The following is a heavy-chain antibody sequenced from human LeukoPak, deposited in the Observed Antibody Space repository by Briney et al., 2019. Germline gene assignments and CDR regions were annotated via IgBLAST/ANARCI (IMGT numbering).Heavy chain of an antibody. Sequence: ASVKVSCKASGYTFTSYYMYWVRQAPGQGLERMGIINPSGDSTIYAQKFQGRVTMTRDTSTSTVYMELSSLRSEDTAVYYCARAPPAESAFDIWGQGTMVTVSS. CDR2: INPSGDST. CDR1: GYTFTSYY. V-gene: IGHV1-46*01. D-gene: IGHD1-14*01. CDR3: ARAPPAESAFDI. J-gene: IGHJ3*02.